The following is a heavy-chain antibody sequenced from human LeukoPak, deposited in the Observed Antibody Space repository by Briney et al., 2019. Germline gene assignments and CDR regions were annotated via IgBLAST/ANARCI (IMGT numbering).Heavy chain of an antibody. Sequence: PGGSLRLSCAVSGLTFDDYTMHWVRQAPGKGREWVSGISWDGGSTYYTDSVKGGFTISRDNRKNSLYLQMNSLRTEDTALYFCAKLAVAATIHDYWGQGTLVTVSS. D-gene: IGHD6-19*01. J-gene: IGHJ4*02. CDR3: AKLAVAATIHDY. V-gene: IGHV3-43*01. CDR1: GLTFDDYT. CDR2: ISWDGGST.